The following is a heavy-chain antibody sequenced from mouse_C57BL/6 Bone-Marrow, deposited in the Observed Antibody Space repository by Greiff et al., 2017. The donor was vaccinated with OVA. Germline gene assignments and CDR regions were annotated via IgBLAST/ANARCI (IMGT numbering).Heavy chain of an antibody. D-gene: IGHD2-3*01. CDR3: AIDGNYFDY. Sequence: VKLQQPGAELVRPGSSVQLSCKASGYTFNSYWMHWVKQRPIQGLEWIGNIDPSDSETHYNQKFKDKATLTVDKSSSTAYLQLSSLTSEDTAVYYCAIDGNYFDYWGQGTTLTVSS. J-gene: IGHJ2*01. V-gene: IGHV1-52*01. CDR2: IDPSDSET. CDR1: GYTFNSYW.